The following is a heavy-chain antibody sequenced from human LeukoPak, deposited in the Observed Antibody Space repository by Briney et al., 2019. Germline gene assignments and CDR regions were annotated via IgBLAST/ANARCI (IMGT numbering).Heavy chain of an antibody. V-gene: IGHV3-30*03. D-gene: IGHD3-22*01. CDR1: GFTFSSYG. CDR2: ISYDGSNK. CDR3: ARTRYDSSGYYHSAPFDY. Sequence: GGSLRLSCAASGFTFSSYGMHWVRQAPGKGLEWVAVISYDGSNKYYADSVKGRFTISRDNSKNTLYLQMNSLRAEDTAVYYCARTRYDSSGYYHSAPFDYWGQGTLVTVSS. J-gene: IGHJ4*02.